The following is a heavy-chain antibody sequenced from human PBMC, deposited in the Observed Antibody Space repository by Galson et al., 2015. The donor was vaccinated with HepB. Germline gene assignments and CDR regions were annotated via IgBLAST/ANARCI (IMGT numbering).Heavy chain of an antibody. CDR1: GFIFDDYT. CDR2: ISWNSGNI. CDR3: AKDMGHGDYGWAFDV. Sequence: SLRLSCAASGFIFDDYTMHWVRQVPGKGLEWVSRISWNSGNIGYADSVKGRFTIPRDNAENSLYLQMDSLRAEDTALYYCAKDMGHGDYGWAFDVWGQWTMVIVSS. D-gene: IGHD4-17*01. J-gene: IGHJ3*01. V-gene: IGHV3-9*01.